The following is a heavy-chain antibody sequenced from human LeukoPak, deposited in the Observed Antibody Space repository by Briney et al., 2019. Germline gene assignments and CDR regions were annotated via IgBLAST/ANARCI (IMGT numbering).Heavy chain of an antibody. D-gene: IGHD2-15*01. Sequence: PGGSLRLSCAASGFTFSIYAMHWVRQAPGKGLEWVAVISYEGSNKYYADSVKGRSTVSRDNSKNVLFLQMNSLRVDDTAVYFCARGTQPRNVYSSGISCYSRDYYYGMDVWGQGTTVIVSS. CDR3: ARGTQPRNVYSSGISCYSRDYYYGMDV. J-gene: IGHJ6*02. CDR1: GFTFSIYA. CDR2: ISYEGSNK. V-gene: IGHV3-30*04.